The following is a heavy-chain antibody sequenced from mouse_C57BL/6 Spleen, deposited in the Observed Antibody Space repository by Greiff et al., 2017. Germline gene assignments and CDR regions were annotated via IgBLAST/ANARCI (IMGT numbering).Heavy chain of an antibody. Sequence: EVMLVESGGGLVKPGGSLKLSCAASGFTFSSYAMSCVRQTPEKRLEWVATISDGGSYTYYPDNVKGRFTISRDNAKNNLYLQMSHLKSEDTAMYYCARENGYYDYWGQGTTLTVSS. CDR1: GFTFSSYA. V-gene: IGHV5-4*01. D-gene: IGHD2-3*01. CDR2: ISDGGSYT. J-gene: IGHJ2*01. CDR3: ARENGYYDY.